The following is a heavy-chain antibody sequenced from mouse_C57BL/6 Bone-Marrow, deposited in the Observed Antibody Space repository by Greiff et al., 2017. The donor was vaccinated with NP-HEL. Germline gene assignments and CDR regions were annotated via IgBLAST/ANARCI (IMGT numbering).Heavy chain of an antibody. D-gene: IGHD2-4*01. CDR1: GYTFSDYY. Sequence: EVKVVESEGGLVQPGTSMKLSCTTSGYTFSDYYMAWVRQVPEQGLDWVANINSDGSSTYYLDSLKSRFIITGDNATNILYLQMSSLKSEDTATYYCAREGGLRRRTYAMDYWGQGTSVTVSS. J-gene: IGHJ4*01. CDR3: AREGGLRRRTYAMDY. CDR2: INSDGSST. V-gene: IGHV5-16*01.